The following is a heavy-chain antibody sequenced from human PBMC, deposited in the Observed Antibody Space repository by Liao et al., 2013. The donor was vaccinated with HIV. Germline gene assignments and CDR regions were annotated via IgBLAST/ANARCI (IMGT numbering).Heavy chain of an antibody. D-gene: IGHD6-13*01. V-gene: IGHV4-4*07. CDR1: GDSINENN. J-gene: IGHJ6*03. Sequence: QVQLQESGPGLVRPSETLSLTCTVSGDSINENNWNWIRQSAGKGLEWIGRIDKTGSANYHYSLRSRVTMSIDTSRNQFSLKLRSVTAADTAVYYCAREWRVSRAAAGAVDYYYYMDVWGKGTTVTVSS. CDR3: AREWRVSRAAAGAVDYYYYMDV. CDR2: IDKTGSA.